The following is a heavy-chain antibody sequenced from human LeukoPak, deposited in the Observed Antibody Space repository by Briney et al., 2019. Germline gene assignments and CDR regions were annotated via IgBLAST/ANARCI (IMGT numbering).Heavy chain of an antibody. J-gene: IGHJ6*04. D-gene: IGHD6-19*01. V-gene: IGHV3-30*04. CDR3: AREYSSGWYNYGMDV. CDR1: GFTFSSYA. CDR2: ISYDGSNK. Sequence: GGSLRLSCAASGFTFSSYAMHWVRQAPGKGLEWVAVISYDGSNKYYADSVKGRFTISRDNSKNTLYLQMNSLRAEDTAVYYCAREYSSGWYNYGMDVWGKGTTVTVSS.